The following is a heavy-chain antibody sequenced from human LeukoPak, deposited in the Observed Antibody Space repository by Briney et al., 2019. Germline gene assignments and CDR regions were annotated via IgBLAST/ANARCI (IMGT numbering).Heavy chain of an antibody. CDR1: GFTVSSNY. V-gene: IGHV3-66*01. Sequence: GGSLRLSCAASGFTVSSNYMSWVRQAPGKGLEWVSVIYSGGSTYYADSVKGRFTISRDNAKNSLYLQMNSLRAEDTAVYYCARDPRVGVTGTVYYFDYWGQGTLVTVSS. CDR3: ARDPRVGVTGTVYYFDY. D-gene: IGHD1-20*01. CDR2: IYSGGST. J-gene: IGHJ4*02.